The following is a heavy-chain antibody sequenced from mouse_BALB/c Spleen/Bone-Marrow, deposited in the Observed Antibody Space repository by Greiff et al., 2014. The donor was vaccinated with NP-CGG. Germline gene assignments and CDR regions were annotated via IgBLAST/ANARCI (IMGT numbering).Heavy chain of an antibody. D-gene: IGHD2-14*01. CDR1: AFNIKDTY. CDR3: ARYRLGTYFDY. Sequence: EVQLQQSGAELVKPGASVKLSCTASAFNIKDTYMHWVKQRPEQGLEWIGRIDPANGNTKYDPKFQGKATITADTSSNTAYLQLSSLTSEDTAVYYCARYRLGTYFDYWGQGTTLTVPS. V-gene: IGHV14-3*02. CDR2: IDPANGNT. J-gene: IGHJ2*01.